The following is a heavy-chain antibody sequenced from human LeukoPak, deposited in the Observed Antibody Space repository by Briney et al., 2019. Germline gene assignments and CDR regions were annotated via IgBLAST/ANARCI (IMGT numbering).Heavy chain of an antibody. CDR2: IDWNGGRT. J-gene: IGHJ3*01. CDR3: AKGRWTYLDAFDV. Sequence: PGRSLRLSCAASGFTFYDYAMHWVRQAPGKGLEWVSGIDWNGGRTLYADSVKGRFTISRDNAQNSQYLQMNSLRPEDTALYYCAKGRWTYLDAFDVWGQGTMVTVSS. V-gene: IGHV3-9*01. CDR1: GFTFYDYA. D-gene: IGHD1-7*01.